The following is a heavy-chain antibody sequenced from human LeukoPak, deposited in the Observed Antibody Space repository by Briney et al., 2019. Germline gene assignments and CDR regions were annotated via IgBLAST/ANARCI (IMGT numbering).Heavy chain of an antibody. J-gene: IGHJ4*02. CDR3: ALGPTEARV. CDR2: IIPILGIA. V-gene: IGHV1-69*04. Sequence: GASVKVSCKASGGTFSSYAISWVRQAPGQGLEWMGRIIPILGIANYAQKFKGRVTITADKSTNTAYMELSSLRSEDTAVYYGALGPTEARVWGQGTLVTVSS. CDR1: GGTFSSYA.